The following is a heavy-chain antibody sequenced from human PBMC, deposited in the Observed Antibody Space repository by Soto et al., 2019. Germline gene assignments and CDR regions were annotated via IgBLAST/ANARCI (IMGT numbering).Heavy chain of an antibody. V-gene: IGHV3-30*18. J-gene: IGHJ4*02. CDR1: GFTFSSYG. CDR2: ISYDGSNK. Sequence: GGSLRLSCAASGFTFSSYGMHWVRQAPGKGLEWVAVISYDGSNKYYADSVKGRFTISRDNSKNTLYLQMNSLRAEDTAVYYCAKDKEYCSGGSCYYFDYWGQGTLVTVSS. D-gene: IGHD2-15*01. CDR3: AKDKEYCSGGSCYYFDY.